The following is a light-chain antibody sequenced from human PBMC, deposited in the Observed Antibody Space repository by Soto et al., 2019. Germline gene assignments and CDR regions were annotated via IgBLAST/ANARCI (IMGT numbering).Light chain of an antibody. CDR3: MQALQTPPFT. Sequence: DIVMTQSPLSLPVTPGEPASISCRSSQILLHSNGYNYLDWYLQKPGQSPQLLIYLGSNRASGVTDRFSGSGSGTDFTLKISRVEAEDVGVYYCMQALQTPPFTFGPGTKVDIK. CDR1: QILLHSNGYNY. J-gene: IGKJ3*01. CDR2: LGS. V-gene: IGKV2-28*01.